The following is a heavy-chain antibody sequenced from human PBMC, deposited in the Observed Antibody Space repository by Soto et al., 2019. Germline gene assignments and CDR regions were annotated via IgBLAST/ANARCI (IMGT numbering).Heavy chain of an antibody. J-gene: IGHJ4*02. Sequence: GGSLRLSCAASGFPFSSYSMNWVRQAPGKGLEWVSYISSSGTTMYYADSVKGRFTISRDSAKNSLCLQMNSLRAEDTAVYYCARGAETGYSGVDYWGQGTLVTVSS. CDR1: GFPFSSYS. V-gene: IGHV3-48*01. CDR3: ARGAETGYSGVDY. CDR2: ISSSGTTM. D-gene: IGHD6-25*01.